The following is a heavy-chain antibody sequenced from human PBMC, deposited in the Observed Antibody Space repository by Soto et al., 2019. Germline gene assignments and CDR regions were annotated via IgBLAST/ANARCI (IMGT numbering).Heavy chain of an antibody. CDR3: ARHLAGNRES. CDR2: INSDGSST. J-gene: IGHJ5*02. D-gene: IGHD3-10*01. Sequence: EVQLVESGGGLVQPGGSLRLSCAASGFTFSSYWMHWVRQAPGKGLVWVSRINSDGSSTSYADSVKGRFTISRDNANNTQYLKRNSLRAEDRAIYYCARHLAGNRESWGQGTLVTVSS. CDR1: GFTFSSYW. V-gene: IGHV3-74*01.